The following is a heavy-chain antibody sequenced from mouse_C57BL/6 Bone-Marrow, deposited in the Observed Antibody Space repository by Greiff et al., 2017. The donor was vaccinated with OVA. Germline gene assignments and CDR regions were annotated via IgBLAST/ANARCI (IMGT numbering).Heavy chain of an antibody. CDR3: ARGNYSNYYYAMDY. D-gene: IGHD2-5*01. J-gene: IGHJ4*01. CDR1: GYSFTGYY. Sequence: VLLKESGPELVKPGASVKISCKASGYSFTGYYMNWVKQSPEKSLEWIGEINPSTGGTTYNQKFKAKATLTVDKSSSTAYMQLKSLTSEDSAVYYCARGNYSNYYYAMDYWGQGTSVTVSS. CDR2: INPSTGGT. V-gene: IGHV1-42*01.